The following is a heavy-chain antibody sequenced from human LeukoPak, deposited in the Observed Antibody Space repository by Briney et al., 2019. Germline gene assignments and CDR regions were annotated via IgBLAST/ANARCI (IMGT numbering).Heavy chain of an antibody. CDR3: TRVQAGRSGLMDV. D-gene: IGHD2-8*02. CDR2: IYSDGST. CDR1: GFSVSSNS. Sequence: PGGSLRLSCAASGFSVSSNSMSWVRQAPGKGLEWVSVIYSDGSTYNVDSVKGRFTISRDNTKNTVFLQMNTLTAEDGALYLCTRVQAGRSGLMDVWGRGTTVTVSS. J-gene: IGHJ6*02. V-gene: IGHV3-53*01.